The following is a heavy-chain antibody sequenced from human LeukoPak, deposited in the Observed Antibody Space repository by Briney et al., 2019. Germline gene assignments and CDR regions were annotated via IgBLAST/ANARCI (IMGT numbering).Heavy chain of an antibody. D-gene: IGHD6-6*01. V-gene: IGHV3-30*04. J-gene: IGHJ4*02. CDR3: DPHDSASQF. Sequence: PGGSLRLSCAASGFTFDDYAMPWVRQAPGKGLEWVAFISSDGRIQYYAYSVKGRFTISRDNSKNTLFLQMNGLRDEDTAVYYCDPHDSASQFWGQGTLVTVSS. CDR1: GFTFDDYA. CDR2: ISSDGRIQ.